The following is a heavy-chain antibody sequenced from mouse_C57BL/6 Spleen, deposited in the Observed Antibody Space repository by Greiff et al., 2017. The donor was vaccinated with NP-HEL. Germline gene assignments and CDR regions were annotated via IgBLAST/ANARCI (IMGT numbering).Heavy chain of an antibody. CDR3: ARDPYYGNYESV. D-gene: IGHD2-10*01. V-gene: IGHV1-50*01. CDR2: IDPSDSYT. J-gene: IGHJ1*03. Sequence: QVQLQQPGAELVKPGASVKLSCKASGYTFTSYWMQWVKQRPGQGLEWIGEIDPSDSYTNYNQKFKGKATLTVDTSSSTAYMQLSSLTSEDSAVYYCARDPYYGNYESVWGTGTTVTVSS. CDR1: GYTFTSYW.